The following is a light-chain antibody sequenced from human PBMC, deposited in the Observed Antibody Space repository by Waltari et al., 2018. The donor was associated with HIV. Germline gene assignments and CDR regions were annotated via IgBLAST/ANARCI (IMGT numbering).Light chain of an antibody. CDR3: QQYGSSEGFT. CDR1: QIVGGNS. CDR2: GPS. V-gene: IGKV3-20*01. Sequence: EIVLTQPPGTLSLSPGDRATLSCRASQIVGGNSLAWYQKKPGQAPRLLIYGPSTRAAGIPDRFSGSGSETDFTLTISRLEPEDCAVYYCQQYGSSEGFTFGPGTRVDI. J-gene: IGKJ3*01.